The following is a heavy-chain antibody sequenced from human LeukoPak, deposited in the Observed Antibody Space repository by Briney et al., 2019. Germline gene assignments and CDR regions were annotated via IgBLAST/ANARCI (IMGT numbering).Heavy chain of an antibody. Sequence: GGSLRLSCAASGFTFSSYAMHWVRQAPGKGLEWVAVISYDGSNKYYADSVKGRFTISRDNSKNTLYLQMNSLRAGDTAVYYCARTFAYYYDSSGYAFDIWGQGTMVTVSS. CDR2: ISYDGSNK. J-gene: IGHJ3*02. V-gene: IGHV3-30-3*01. D-gene: IGHD3-22*01. CDR3: ARTFAYYYDSSGYAFDI. CDR1: GFTFSSYA.